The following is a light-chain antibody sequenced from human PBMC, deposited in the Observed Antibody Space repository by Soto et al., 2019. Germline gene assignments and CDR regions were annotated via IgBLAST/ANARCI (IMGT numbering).Light chain of an antibody. Sequence: QSALTQPRSVSGSPGQSVTISCTGTSSDVGGYTYVSWYQQHPGRAPKLMIYDVTNRPSGVPDRFSGSRSGNTASLTISGLQAEDEADYYCCSYAGSYTWVFGGGTKVTVL. CDR3: CSYAGSYTWV. J-gene: IGLJ3*02. CDR1: SSDVGGYTY. V-gene: IGLV2-11*01. CDR2: DVT.